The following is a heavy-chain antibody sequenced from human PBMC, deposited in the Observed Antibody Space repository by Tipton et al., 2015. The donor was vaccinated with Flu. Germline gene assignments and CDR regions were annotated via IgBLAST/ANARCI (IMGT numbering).Heavy chain of an antibody. V-gene: IGHV4-4*07. CDR2: IYTSGST. CDR3: ARDSVSGWYAADAFDI. CDR1: GGSISSYY. Sequence: TLSLTCTVSGGSISSYYWSWIRQPAGKGLEWIGRIYTSGSTNYNPSLKSRVTMSVDTSKNQFSLKLSSVTAADTAVYYCARDSVSGWYAADAFDIWGQGTMVTVSS. J-gene: IGHJ3*02. D-gene: IGHD6-19*01.